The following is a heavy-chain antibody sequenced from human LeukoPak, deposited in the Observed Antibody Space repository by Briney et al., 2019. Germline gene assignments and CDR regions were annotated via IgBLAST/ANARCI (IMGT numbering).Heavy chain of an antibody. CDR3: ARARRDCSGGSCYPDYNWFDP. V-gene: IGHV3-48*04. CDR1: GFTFSNYG. J-gene: IGHJ5*02. D-gene: IGHD2-15*01. CDR2: ISSSGSAI. Sequence: SGGSLRLSCAASGFTFSNYGMNWVRQAPGKGLDWVSYISSSGSAIYYADSVRGRFTISRDNAKNSLYLQMNSLRAEDTAVYYCARARRDCSGGSCYPDYNWFDPWGQGTLVTVSS.